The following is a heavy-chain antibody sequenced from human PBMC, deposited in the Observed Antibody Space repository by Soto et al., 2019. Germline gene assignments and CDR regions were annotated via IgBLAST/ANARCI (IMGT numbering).Heavy chain of an antibody. Sequence: SETLSLTCTVSGGSISSYYWSWIRQPPGKGLEWIGYIYYSGSTNYNPSLKSRVTISVDTSKNQFSLKLSSVTAADTAVYYCARGWIQLWLGYYYGMAVWGQGTTVTVSS. CDR3: ARGWIQLWLGYYYGMAV. J-gene: IGHJ6*02. CDR2: IYYSGST. V-gene: IGHV4-59*01. CDR1: GGSISSYY. D-gene: IGHD5-18*01.